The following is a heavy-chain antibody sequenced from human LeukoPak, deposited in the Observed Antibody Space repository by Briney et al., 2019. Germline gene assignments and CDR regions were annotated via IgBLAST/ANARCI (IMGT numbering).Heavy chain of an antibody. J-gene: IGHJ3*02. D-gene: IGHD3-3*01. V-gene: IGHV1-2*02. CDR1: GYTFTGYY. Sequence: ASVKVSCKASGYTFTGYYMHWVRQAPGQGLEWMGWINPNSGGTNYAQKFQGRVTMTRDTSISTAYMELSRLRSDDTAVYYCARDGITIFGVATAFDIWGQGTMVTVSS. CDR3: ARDGITIFGVATAFDI. CDR2: INPNSGGT.